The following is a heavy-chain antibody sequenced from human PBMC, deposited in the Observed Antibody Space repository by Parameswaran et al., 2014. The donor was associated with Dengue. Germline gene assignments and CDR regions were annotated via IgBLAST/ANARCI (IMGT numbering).Heavy chain of an antibody. J-gene: IGHJ4*02. CDR3: AKDFGLGDYVWGSYRKGVFDY. D-gene: IGHD3-16*02. V-gene: IGHV3-30*02. Sequence: SCAASGFTFSSYGMHWVRQAPGKGLEWVAFIRYDGSNKYYADSVKGRFTISRDNSKNTLYLQMNSLRAEDTAVYYCAKDFGLGDYVWGSYRKGVFDYWGQGTLVTVSS. CDR2: IRYDGSNK. CDR1: GFTFSSYG.